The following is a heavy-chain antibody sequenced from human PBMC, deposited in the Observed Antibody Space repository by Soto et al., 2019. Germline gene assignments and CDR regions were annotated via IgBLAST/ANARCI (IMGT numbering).Heavy chain of an antibody. CDR1: GFSFTTYV. CDR3: AKGLLAIVGTTLPRDAFNI. J-gene: IGHJ3*02. CDR2: ISHDGSYK. V-gene: IGHV3-30*18. Sequence: QVQLVESGGGVAQPGRSLRLSCAASGFSFTTYVMHWVGQAPGKGLEWVAVISHDGSYKYYGDAVKGRFTISRDTSKNAVYLEMNSLRPEDTAVYYCAKGLLAIVGTTLPRDAFNIWGQGTMVTVSS. D-gene: IGHD1-26*01.